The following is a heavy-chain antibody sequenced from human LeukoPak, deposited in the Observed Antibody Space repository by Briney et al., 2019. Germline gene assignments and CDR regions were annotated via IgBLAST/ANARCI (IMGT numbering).Heavy chain of an antibody. CDR2: IYHSGNT. CDR3: ARGGDYEALDY. D-gene: IGHD4-17*01. J-gene: IGHJ4*02. V-gene: IGHV4-30-2*01. CDR1: GGSISSGAYS. Sequence: SETLSHTCAVSGGSISSGAYSRSWIRQPPGKGLEWIGYIYHSGNTYYNPSLKSRVTISVDRSKNQFSLKLSSVTAADTAVYYCARGGDYEALDYWGQGTLVTVSS.